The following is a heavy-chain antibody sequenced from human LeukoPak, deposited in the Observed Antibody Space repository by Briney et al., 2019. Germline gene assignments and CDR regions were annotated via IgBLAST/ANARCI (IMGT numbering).Heavy chain of an antibody. CDR2: IKSKTDGGTT. D-gene: IGHD6-6*01. CDR3: ATDSSSSSYY. Sequence: PSETLSLTCTVSGXSISGYYWTWIRQLPGKGLEWVGRIKSKTDGGTTEYAAPVRGRLNISRDDSKNTLYLQMNSLKTEDTAVFYCATDSSSSSYYWGQGTLVTVSS. CDR1: GXSISGYY. V-gene: IGHV3-15*01. J-gene: IGHJ4*02.